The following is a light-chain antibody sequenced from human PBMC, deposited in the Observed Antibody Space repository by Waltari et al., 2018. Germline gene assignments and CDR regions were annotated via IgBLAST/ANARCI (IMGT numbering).Light chain of an antibody. J-gene: IGKJ5*01. Sequence: EIVMPQSPATLSVSPGERSNLSCRASQSVTSNLAWYQQKPGQAPRLLIYEASTRATGISARFSGSGSGTEFTLTISSLQSEDFAVYYCQQYNRWPPITFGQGTRLEIK. CDR2: EAS. CDR1: QSVTSN. V-gene: IGKV3-15*01. CDR3: QQYNRWPPIT.